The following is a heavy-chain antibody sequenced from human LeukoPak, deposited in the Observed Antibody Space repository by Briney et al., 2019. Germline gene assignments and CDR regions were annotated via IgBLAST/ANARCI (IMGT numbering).Heavy chain of an antibody. Sequence: GESLKIPCKGSGYSFTNYWIGWVRQMPGKGLEWMGIIYPGDSDTRYSPSFQGQVTISADKSISTAYLQWSSLKASDTAMYYCARPWGDGYNHFDFWGQGTLVTVSS. D-gene: IGHD5-24*01. CDR2: IYPGDSDT. J-gene: IGHJ4*02. V-gene: IGHV5-51*01. CDR1: GYSFTNYW. CDR3: ARPWGDGYNHFDF.